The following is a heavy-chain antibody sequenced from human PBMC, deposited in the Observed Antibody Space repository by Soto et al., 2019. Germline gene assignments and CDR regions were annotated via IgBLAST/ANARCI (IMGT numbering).Heavy chain of an antibody. V-gene: IGHV3-13*01. CDR2: IGTAGDT. Sequence: GGSLGLSCSASGFTFSSYDMHWVRQSTVNGLEWVSAIGTAGDTYYPGSVKGRFTISRENAKNSLYLQMNSLRAGDTAVYYCARGANKICGVVNYVYGREVSGQGTMVTVS. J-gene: IGHJ6*02. CDR1: GFTFSSYD. CDR3: ARGANKICGVVNYVYGREV. D-gene: IGHD3-3*01.